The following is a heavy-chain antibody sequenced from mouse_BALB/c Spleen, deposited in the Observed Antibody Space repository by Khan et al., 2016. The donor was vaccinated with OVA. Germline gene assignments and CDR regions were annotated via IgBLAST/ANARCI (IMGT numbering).Heavy chain of an antibody. CDR2: ISTYSGNT. D-gene: IGHD2-3*01. Sequence: QVQLQQSGPEVVRPGVSVKISCKGSGYTFTDYAMHWVKQSHAKSLEWIGLISTYSGNTNYKQKFKGKATMTVDQSSSTAYMELARLTSDDSAIYYCTRPAYDGYFDYWGQGTTLTVSS. J-gene: IGHJ2*01. CDR3: TRPAYDGYFDY. CDR1: GYTFTDYA. V-gene: IGHV1S137*01.